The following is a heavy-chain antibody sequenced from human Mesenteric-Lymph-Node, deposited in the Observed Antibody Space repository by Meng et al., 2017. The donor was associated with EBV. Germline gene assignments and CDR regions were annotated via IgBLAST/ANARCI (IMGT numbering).Heavy chain of an antibody. CDR1: GGSVRRGSFY. V-gene: IGHV4-61*01. D-gene: IGHD3-16*01. CDR2: MYYTGSG. J-gene: IGHJ4*02. Sequence: QVPLQESGPGLVKPCDTLVLPRTLSGGSVRRGSFYWGWFRQPQGKGLEWIGYMYYTGSGNYIPSLKSRVTILVDTSKNQFFLRLSSVTAADTAVYYCARDLGSGIWGQGMLVTVSS. CDR3: ARDLGSGI.